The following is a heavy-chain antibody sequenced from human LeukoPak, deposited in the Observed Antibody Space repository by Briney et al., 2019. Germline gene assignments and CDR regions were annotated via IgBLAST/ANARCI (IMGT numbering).Heavy chain of an antibody. Sequence: ASVQVSCKASGGTFSSYAIGWVRQAPGQGLAWMGGIIPIFGTANYAQKFQGRVTLTAEESTSTGYMELSSLRSEDTAVYYWARDSGGGGYSYGLYYWGQGTLVTVSS. CDR3: ARDSGGGGYSYGLYY. CDR2: IIPIFGTA. CDR1: GGTFSSYA. V-gene: IGHV1-69*13. D-gene: IGHD5-18*01. J-gene: IGHJ4*02.